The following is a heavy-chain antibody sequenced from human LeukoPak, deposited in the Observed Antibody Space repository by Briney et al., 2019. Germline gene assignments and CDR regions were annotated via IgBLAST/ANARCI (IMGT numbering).Heavy chain of an antibody. V-gene: IGHV4-39*01. CDR1: GGSISSSSYY. D-gene: IGHD5/OR15-5a*01. CDR2: IYYSGST. J-gene: IGHJ5*02. Sequence: SETLSLTCTVSGGSISSSSYYWGWIRQPPGKGLEWIGSIYYSGSTYYNPSLKSRVTISVDTSKNQFSLKLSSVTAADTAVYYCARGVLNWFDPWGQGTLVTVSS. CDR3: ARGVLNWFDP.